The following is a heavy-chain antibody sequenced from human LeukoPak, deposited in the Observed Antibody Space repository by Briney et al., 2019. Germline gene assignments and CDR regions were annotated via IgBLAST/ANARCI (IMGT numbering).Heavy chain of an antibody. CDR1: GYTFTSYY. V-gene: IGHV1-46*01. Sequence: ASVKVSCKTSGYTFTSYYIHWVRQAPGQGLEWMGIINPSGGSTSYAQKFQGRVTMTRDTSTSTVYMYLSSLRSEDMAVYYCGRDSLYGVVDYWGQGTLVTVSS. D-gene: IGHD4-17*01. CDR3: GRDSLYGVVDY. J-gene: IGHJ4*02. CDR2: INPSGGST.